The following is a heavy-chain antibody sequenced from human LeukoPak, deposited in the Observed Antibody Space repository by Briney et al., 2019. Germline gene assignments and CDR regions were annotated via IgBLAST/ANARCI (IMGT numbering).Heavy chain of an antibody. J-gene: IGHJ4*02. V-gene: IGHV1-2*02. CDR1: GYTFTGYY. D-gene: IGHD4-17*01. Sequence: ASVKVSCNASGYTFTGYYMHWVLQAPGQGLEWMGWINPNSGGTNYAQKFQGRATMTRDTSISTAYMELSRLRSDDTAVYYCAVLTTVTTHDFDYWGQGTLVTVSS. CDR2: INPNSGGT. CDR3: AVLTTVTTHDFDY.